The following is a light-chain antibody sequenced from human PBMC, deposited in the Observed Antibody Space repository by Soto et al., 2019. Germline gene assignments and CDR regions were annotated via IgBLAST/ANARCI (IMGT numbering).Light chain of an antibody. J-gene: IGKJ3*01. CDR2: TTS. CDR3: QQCGGSPLFS. Sequence: EIVLTQSPGTLSLSPGERATLSCTASQSVASSCLAWCQRKPGQAPRLLIHTTSIRATDIPDRFSGSGSGTDFTLTISRLEPEDSAVYYCQQCGGSPLFSFGPGTKVDIK. CDR1: QSVASSC. V-gene: IGKV3-20*01.